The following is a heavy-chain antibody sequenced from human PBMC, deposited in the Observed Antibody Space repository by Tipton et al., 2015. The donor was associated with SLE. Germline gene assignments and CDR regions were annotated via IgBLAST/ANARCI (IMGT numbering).Heavy chain of an antibody. J-gene: IGHJ4*02. Sequence: LSLTCAASGFTFSSYAMSWVRQAPGKGLEWVSAISGSGGSTYYADSVKGRFTISRDNSKNTLYLQMNSLRAEDTAVYYCATSYVDIVARGFDYWGQGTLVTVSA. CDR3: ATSYVDIVARGFDY. D-gene: IGHD5-12*01. V-gene: IGHV3-23*01. CDR1: GFTFSSYA. CDR2: ISGSGGST.